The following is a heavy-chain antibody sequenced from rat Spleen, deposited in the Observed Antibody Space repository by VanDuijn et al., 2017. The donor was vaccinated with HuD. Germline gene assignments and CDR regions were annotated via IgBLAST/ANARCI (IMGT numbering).Heavy chain of an antibody. CDR2: IWSNGGT. CDR1: GFSLTSNS. CDR3: ARTYGGYTSHWLAY. J-gene: IGHJ3*01. V-gene: IGHV2-47*01. Sequence: QVQLKESGPGLLQPSQTLSLTCTVSGFSLTSNSVSWIRQPPGKGLEWMGVIWSNGGTDYTSTFKSRLSISRDTSKSQVFLKMNSLQTGDTATYYCARTYGGYTSHWLAYWGQGTLVTVSS. D-gene: IGHD1-11*01.